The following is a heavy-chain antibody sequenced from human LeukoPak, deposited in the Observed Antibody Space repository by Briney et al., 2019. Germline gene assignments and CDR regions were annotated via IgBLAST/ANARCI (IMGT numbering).Heavy chain of an antibody. CDR3: ARGLTYYYDSSGYRATND. J-gene: IGHJ4*02. D-gene: IGHD3-22*01. Sequence: ASVKVSCKASGCTFTGYYMHWVRQAPGQGLEWMGWINPNSGGTNYAQKFQGRVTMTRDTSISTAYMELSRLRSDDTAVYYCARGLTYYYDSSGYRATNDWGQGTLVTVSS. CDR2: INPNSGGT. CDR1: GCTFTGYY. V-gene: IGHV1-2*02.